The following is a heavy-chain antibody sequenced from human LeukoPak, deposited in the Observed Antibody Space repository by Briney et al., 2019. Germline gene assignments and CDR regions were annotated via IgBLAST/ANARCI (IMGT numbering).Heavy chain of an antibody. CDR2: IGGGGGST. CDR3: AKDVRGYSRPFDY. Sequence: GGSLRLSCAGSGFTFSSYAMSWVRQAPGKGLEWVSAIGGGGGSTDYADSVKGRFTISRDNSKNTLYLQMNSLRVEDTAVYYCAKDVRGYSRPFDYWGQGTLVTVSS. D-gene: IGHD3-10*02. V-gene: IGHV3-23*01. J-gene: IGHJ4*02. CDR1: GFTFSSYA.